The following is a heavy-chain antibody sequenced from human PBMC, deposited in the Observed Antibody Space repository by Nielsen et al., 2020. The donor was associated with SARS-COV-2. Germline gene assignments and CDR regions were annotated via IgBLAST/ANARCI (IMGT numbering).Heavy chain of an antibody. CDR1: GYTFTNDG. D-gene: IGHD1-26*01. CDR3: ARDLWWELPDS. J-gene: IGHJ4*02. CDR2: ISASSGNT. V-gene: IGHV1-18*01. Sequence: ASVQVSCKASGYTFTNDGITWVRQAPGQGLEILGWISASSGNTNYAPKLLGRVTMTTDTSTSTAYIELRSLTYADTAVYYCARDLWWELPDSWGQGTLLTVSS.